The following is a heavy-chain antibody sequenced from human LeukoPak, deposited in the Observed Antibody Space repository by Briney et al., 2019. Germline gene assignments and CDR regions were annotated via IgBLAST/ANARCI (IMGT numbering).Heavy chain of an antibody. CDR3: ARLGGSWSYYGMDV. D-gene: IGHD2-15*01. Sequence: RPSETLSLTCTVSGGSISSYYWSWIRQPPGKGLEWIGYIYYSGSTNYNPSLKSRVTISVDTSKNQFSLKLSSVTAADTAVYYCARLGGSWSYYGMDVWGQGTTVTVSS. V-gene: IGHV4-59*01. CDR1: GGSISSYY. CDR2: IYYSGST. J-gene: IGHJ6*02.